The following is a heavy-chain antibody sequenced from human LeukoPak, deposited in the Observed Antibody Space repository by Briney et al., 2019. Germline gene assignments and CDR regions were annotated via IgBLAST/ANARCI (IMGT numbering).Heavy chain of an antibody. Sequence: GESLKISCKGSGYSFTSYWIGWVRQMPGKGPEWMGIIYPGDSDTRYSPSFQGQVTISADKSISTAYLQWSSLKASDTAMYYCARSLARYCSSTSCYRGVWFDPWGQGTLVTVSS. CDR1: GYSFTSYW. D-gene: IGHD2-2*01. V-gene: IGHV5-51*01. J-gene: IGHJ5*02. CDR3: ARSLARYCSSTSCYRGVWFDP. CDR2: IYPGDSDT.